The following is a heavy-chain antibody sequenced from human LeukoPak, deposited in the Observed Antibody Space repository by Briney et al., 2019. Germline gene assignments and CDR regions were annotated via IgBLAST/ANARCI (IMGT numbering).Heavy chain of an antibody. CDR3: ARGIGYCTNGVCYSYGMDV. CDR2: IWYDGSNK. D-gene: IGHD2-8*01. CDR1: GFTFSSYW. J-gene: IGHJ6*02. V-gene: IGHV3-33*08. Sequence: PGGSLRLSCAASGFTFSSYWMHWVRQAPGKGLEWVAVIWYDGSNKYYADSVKGRFTISRDNSKNTLYLQMNSLRAEDTAVYYCARGIGYCTNGVCYSYGMDVWGQGTTVTVS.